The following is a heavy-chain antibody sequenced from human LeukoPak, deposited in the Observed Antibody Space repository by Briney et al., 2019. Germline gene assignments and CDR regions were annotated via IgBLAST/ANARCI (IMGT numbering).Heavy chain of an antibody. Sequence: SETLSLTCTVSGGSISSYYWSWIRQPPGKGLEWIGYIYYSGSTNYNPSLKSRVTISVDTSKNQFSLKLSSVTAADTAVYYCARDSSWFDYWGQGTLVTVSS. CDR3: ARDSSWFDY. D-gene: IGHD6-13*01. CDR1: GGSISSYY. V-gene: IGHV4-59*12. CDR2: IYYSGST. J-gene: IGHJ4*02.